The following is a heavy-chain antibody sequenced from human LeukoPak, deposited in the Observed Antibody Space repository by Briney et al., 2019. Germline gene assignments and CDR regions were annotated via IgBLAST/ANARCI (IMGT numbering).Heavy chain of an antibody. CDR1: GFTFSSYA. CDR2: ISGSGGST. J-gene: IGHJ4*02. CDR3: AKDSLELNYYFDY. V-gene: IGHV3-23*01. D-gene: IGHD1-20*01. Sequence: GGSLRLSCAASGFTFSSYAMSWVRQAPGKGLEWVSAISGSGGSTYYADSVKGRFTISRNNSKNTLYLQMNSLRAEDTAVYYCAKDSLELNYYFDYWGQGTLVTVSS.